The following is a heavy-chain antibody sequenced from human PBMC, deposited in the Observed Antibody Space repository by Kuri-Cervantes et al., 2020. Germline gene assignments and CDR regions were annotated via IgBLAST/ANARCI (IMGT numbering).Heavy chain of an antibody. CDR2: IIPIFGTA. Sequence: SVKVSCKDSGYTFTSYGISGVRQAPGQGLEWMGGIIPIFGTANYAQKFQGRVTITTDESTSTAYMELSSLRSEDTAVYYCAREGAAARYFDYWGQGTLVTVSS. D-gene: IGHD6-13*01. CDR3: AREGAAARYFDY. V-gene: IGHV1-69*05. J-gene: IGHJ4*02. CDR1: GYTFTSYG.